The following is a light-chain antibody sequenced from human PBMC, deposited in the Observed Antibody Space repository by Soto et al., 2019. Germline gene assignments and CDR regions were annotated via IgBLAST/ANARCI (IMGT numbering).Light chain of an antibody. CDR3: QQFGSSPLLT. J-gene: IGKJ4*01. CDR1: QSVSSS. CDR2: GAS. Sequence: EIVMTQSPATLSVSPGERATLSCRASQSVSSSLAWYQQKPGQAPRLLIYGASTRATGIPARFSGSGSGTEFTLTISSLQSEDFAVYYCQQFGSSPLLTLGGGTKVDI. V-gene: IGKV3-15*01.